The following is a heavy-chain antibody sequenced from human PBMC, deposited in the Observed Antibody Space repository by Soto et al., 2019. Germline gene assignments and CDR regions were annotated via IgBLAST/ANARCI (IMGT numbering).Heavy chain of an antibody. D-gene: IGHD3-10*01. V-gene: IGHV2-5*02. Sequence: QITLKESGPTLVKPTQTLTLTCTFSGFSLSTSGVGVGWIRQPPGKALEWLALLYWDDGKHYSPSLKNRLTITRDTSRNQVVLTMTNMDPVDTATDYWAHRGTVFDHGGQGTLVIVSS. CDR1: GFSLSTSGVG. CDR3: AHRGTVFDH. CDR2: LYWDDGK. J-gene: IGHJ4*02.